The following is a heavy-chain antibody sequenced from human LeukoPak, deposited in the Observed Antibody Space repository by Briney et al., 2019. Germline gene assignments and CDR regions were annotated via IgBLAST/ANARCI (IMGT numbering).Heavy chain of an antibody. CDR2: INPSGGST. CDR3: ARDHDSSGYLGFDY. CDR1: GYTFTSYY. V-gene: IGHV1-46*01. J-gene: IGHJ4*02. Sequence: GASVKVSCKASGYTFTSYYMHWVRQAPGQGLEWMGIINPSGGSTSYAQKFQGRVTMTRDNSKNTLYLQMNSLRAEDTAVYYCARDHDSSGYLGFDYWGQGTLVTVSS. D-gene: IGHD3-22*01.